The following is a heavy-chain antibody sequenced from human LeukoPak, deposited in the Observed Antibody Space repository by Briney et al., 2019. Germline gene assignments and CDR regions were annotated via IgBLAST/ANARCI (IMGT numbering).Heavy chain of an antibody. CDR1: GFTFSNYW. CDR3: ARDDDWNYEDY. V-gene: IGHV3-7*01. J-gene: IGHJ4*02. CDR2: IKQDGSEK. D-gene: IGHD1-7*01. Sequence: TGGSLRLSCAASGFTFSNYWMSWIRQAPGKGLQWVANIKQDGSEKYYVDSVKGRFTITRDNAKKSLYLQMNRLRAEDTAVYYCARDDDWNYEDYWGQGTLVTVSS.